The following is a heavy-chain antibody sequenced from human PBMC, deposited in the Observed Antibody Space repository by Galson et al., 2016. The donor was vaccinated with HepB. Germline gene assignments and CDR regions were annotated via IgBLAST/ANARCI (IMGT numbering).Heavy chain of an antibody. CDR3: VRAPDSSGYEHFEY. CDR2: IWYDGSNK. CDR1: GFMFSRYG. J-gene: IGHJ4*02. Sequence: SLRLSCAPSGFMFSRYGMHWVRQTPGKGLEWVATIWYDGSNKYYADTVKGRFTISRDNAKNILYLQLNSLRAEDTAVYYCVRAPDSSGYEHFEYRGQGTLVTVSS. D-gene: IGHD3-22*01. V-gene: IGHV3-33*01.